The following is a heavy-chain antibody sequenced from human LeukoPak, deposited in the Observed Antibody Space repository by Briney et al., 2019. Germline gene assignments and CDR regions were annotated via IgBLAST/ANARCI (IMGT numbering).Heavy chain of an antibody. CDR1: GGSFSGYY. Sequence: SETLSLTCAVYGGSFSGYYWSWIRHPPGKGLEWIGEINHSGSTNYNPSLKSRVTISVDTPKSQFSLKPSSVTAADTAVYYCARAGTYDFWSGYYRRWFDPWGQGTLVTVSS. V-gene: IGHV4-34*01. CDR3: ARAGTYDFWSGYYRRWFDP. D-gene: IGHD3-3*01. CDR2: INHSGST. J-gene: IGHJ5*02.